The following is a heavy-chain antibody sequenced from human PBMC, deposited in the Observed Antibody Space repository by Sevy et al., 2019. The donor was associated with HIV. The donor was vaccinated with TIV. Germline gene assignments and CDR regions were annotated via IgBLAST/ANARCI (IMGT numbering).Heavy chain of an antibody. Sequence: GGSLRLSCAASGFTFSSYSTNWVRQAPGKGLEWVSSISSSSSYIYYADSVKGRFTISRDNAKNSLYLQMNSLRAEDTAVYYCARDDQVVPAAIFDYWGQGTLVTVSS. CDR3: ARDDQVVPAAIFDY. D-gene: IGHD2-2*02. J-gene: IGHJ4*02. V-gene: IGHV3-21*01. CDR2: ISSSSSYI. CDR1: GFTFSSYS.